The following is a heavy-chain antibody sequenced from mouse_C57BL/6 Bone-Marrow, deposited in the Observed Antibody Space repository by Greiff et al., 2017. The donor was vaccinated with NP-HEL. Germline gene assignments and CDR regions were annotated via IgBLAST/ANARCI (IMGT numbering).Heavy chain of an antibody. Sequence: EVKLMESGGGLVQPGGSLKLSCAASGFTFSDYYMYWVRQTPEKRLEWVAYISNGGGSTYYPDTVKGRFTISKDNAKNTLYLQMSRLKSEDTAMYYCARGRLRRGPWFAYWGQGTLVTVSA. J-gene: IGHJ3*01. D-gene: IGHD2-4*01. CDR3: ARGRLRRGPWFAY. V-gene: IGHV5-12*01. CDR1: GFTFSDYY. CDR2: ISNGGGST.